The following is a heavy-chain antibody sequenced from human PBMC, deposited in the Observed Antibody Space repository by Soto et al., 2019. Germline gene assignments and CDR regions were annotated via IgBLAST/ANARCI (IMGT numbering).Heavy chain of an antibody. J-gene: IGHJ6*02. CDR3: APPPVLMDV. V-gene: IGHV3-30*03. CDR2: ISYDGSNK. CDR1: GFTFSSYG. Sequence: QVQLVESGGGVVQPGRSLRLSCAASGFTFSSYGMHWVRQAPGKGLEWVAVISYDGSNKYYADSVKGRFTISRDNSKNTLYLQMNSLRAEDMAVYYCAPPPVLMDVWGQGTTVTVSS.